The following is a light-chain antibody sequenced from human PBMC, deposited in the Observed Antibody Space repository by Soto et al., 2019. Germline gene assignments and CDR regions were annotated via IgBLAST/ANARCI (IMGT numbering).Light chain of an antibody. J-gene: IGLJ2*01. V-gene: IGLV1-44*01. CDR2: NDN. Sequence: QSVLTQASSASGTPGQTVTISCSGTSSNIGTNTVNWYRQVPGTAPKLLIFNDNVRPSGVPGRFSGSRSGTSASLAISGLQSEDEADYYCAAWDGSLNVVLLGGGTKVTVL. CDR3: AAWDGSLNVVL. CDR1: SSNIGTNT.